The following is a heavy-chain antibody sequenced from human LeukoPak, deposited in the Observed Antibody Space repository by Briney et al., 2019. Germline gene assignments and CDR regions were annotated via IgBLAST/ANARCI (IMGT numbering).Heavy chain of an antibody. V-gene: IGHV4-59*11. Sequence: SETLSLTCTVSGGSISSHYWSWIRQPPGKGLEWIGYIYYSGSTNYNPSLKSRVTISVDTSKNQFSLKLSSVTAADTAVYYCAREVKYLYYMDVWGKGTTVTVSS. CDR1: GGSISSHY. CDR3: AREVKYLYYMDV. D-gene: IGHD2-2*02. J-gene: IGHJ6*03. CDR2: IYYSGST.